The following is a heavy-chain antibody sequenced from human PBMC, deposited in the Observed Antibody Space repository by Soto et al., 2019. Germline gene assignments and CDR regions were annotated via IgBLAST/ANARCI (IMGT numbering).Heavy chain of an antibody. Sequence: GSLRLSCAASGFTFSNYAMSWVRQAPGKGLEWVSGLSDGGGSTFYADSVKGRFTISRDNSKSTVYLQMDSLTADDTAVYFCVKNSGWFNTWGQGTPVTVSS. V-gene: IGHV3-23*01. J-gene: IGHJ5*02. D-gene: IGHD3-10*01. CDR2: LSDGGGST. CDR1: GFTFSNYA. CDR3: VKNSGWFNT.